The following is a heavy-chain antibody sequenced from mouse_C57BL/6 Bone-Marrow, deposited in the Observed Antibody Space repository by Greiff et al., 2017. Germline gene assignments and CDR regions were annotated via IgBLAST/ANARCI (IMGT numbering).Heavy chain of an antibody. Sequence: VQLQQSGPELVKPGASVKISCTASGYSFTGYYMNWVKQSPEKSLEWIGAINPSTGGTTYNQKFKAKATLTVDKSSSTAYMQLKSLTSEDSAVYYCASYNYGFAYWGQGTLVTVSA. CDR2: INPSTGGT. V-gene: IGHV1-42*01. CDR1: GYSFTGYY. CDR3: ASYNYGFAY. J-gene: IGHJ3*01. D-gene: IGHD1-1*01.